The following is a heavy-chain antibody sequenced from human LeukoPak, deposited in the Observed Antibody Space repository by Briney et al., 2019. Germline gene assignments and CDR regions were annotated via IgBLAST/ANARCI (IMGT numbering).Heavy chain of an antibody. V-gene: IGHV3-30-3*01. CDR1: GFTFSSYA. Sequence: GTSLRLSCAASGFTFSSYAMHWVRQAPGRGLEWVAVISYDGIHKYYADSVKGRFTISRDNSKNTLYLQMNSLRAEDTAVYYCARDGPQIVPAVPSGYWGQGTLVTVSS. J-gene: IGHJ4*02. D-gene: IGHD2-2*01. CDR3: ARDGPQIVPAVPSGY. CDR2: ISYDGIHK.